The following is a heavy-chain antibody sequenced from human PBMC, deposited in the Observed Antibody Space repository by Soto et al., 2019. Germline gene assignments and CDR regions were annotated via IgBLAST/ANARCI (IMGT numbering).Heavy chain of an antibody. CDR3: ARGLGVPYYYGMDV. V-gene: IGHV4-39*01. CDR1: GGSISSSSYY. Sequence: SETLSLTCTVSGGSISSSSYYWGWIRQPPGKGLEWIGSIYYSGSTYYNPSLKSRVTISVDTSKNQFSLKLSSVTAADTAVYYCARGLGVPYYYGMDVWGQGTTVSVSS. J-gene: IGHJ6*02. D-gene: IGHD3-10*01. CDR2: IYYSGST.